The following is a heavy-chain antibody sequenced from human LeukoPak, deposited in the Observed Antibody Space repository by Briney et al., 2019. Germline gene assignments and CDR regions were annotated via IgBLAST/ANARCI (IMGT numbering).Heavy chain of an antibody. J-gene: IGHJ3*02. CDR3: ARERGGYSYGYTFDI. Sequence: SETLSLTCTVSGGSISSYYWSWIRQPPGKGLEWIGYIYYSGSTNYNPSLKSRVTISVDTSKNQFSLKLSSVTAADTAVYYCARERGGYSYGYTFDIWGQGTMVTVSS. CDR2: IYYSGST. CDR1: GGSISSYY. D-gene: IGHD5-18*01. V-gene: IGHV4-59*01.